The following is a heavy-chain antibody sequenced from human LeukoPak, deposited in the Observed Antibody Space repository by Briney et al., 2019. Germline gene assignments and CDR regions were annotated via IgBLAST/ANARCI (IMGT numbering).Heavy chain of an antibody. CDR1: GFTFSSYG. Sequence: PGGSLRLSCAASGFTFSSYGMHWVRQAPGKGLEWVAFIRYDGSNKYYADSVKGRFTISRDNSKNTLYLQMNSLRAEDTAVYYCAKDRGKLITYYYGSGSYKVDYWGQGTLVTVSS. CDR2: IRYDGSNK. CDR3: AKDRGKLITYYYGSGSYKVDY. D-gene: IGHD3-10*01. J-gene: IGHJ4*02. V-gene: IGHV3-30*02.